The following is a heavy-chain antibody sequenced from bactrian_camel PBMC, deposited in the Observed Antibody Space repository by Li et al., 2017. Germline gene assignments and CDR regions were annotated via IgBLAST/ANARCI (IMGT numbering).Heavy chain of an antibody. V-gene: IGHV3S53*01. D-gene: IGHD2*01. CDR2: IRPDGST. CDR3: AADAPTKHCSGDYSRLLYKY. CDR1: GFTSNSCG. Sequence: QLVESGGGSVQAGGSLRVSCTAPGFTSNSCGMDWYRQAAGKQREWVSSIRPDGSTNYTDSMKGLFTISKDKAKDTVYLQMNSLKPEDTAMYYCAADAPTKHCSGDYSRLLYKYWGQGTQVTVS. J-gene: IGHJ4*01.